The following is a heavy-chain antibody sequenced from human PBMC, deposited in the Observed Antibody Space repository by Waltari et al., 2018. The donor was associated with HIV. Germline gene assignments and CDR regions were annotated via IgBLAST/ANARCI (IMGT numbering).Heavy chain of an antibody. CDR2: ISSASAYT. J-gene: IGHJ4*02. V-gene: IGHV3-21*01. D-gene: IGHD3-22*01. CDR1: GFSFRDYS. CDR3: ARDPSMIVVVAGRDFDY. Sequence: ELVESGGGLVKPGGSLRLSCAASGFSFRDYSMNWVRQAPGKGLECVASISSASAYTYYADSVKGRFTISRDNARNSLYLQMNSLRAEDTAVYYCARDPSMIVVVAGRDFDYWGQGTLVTVSS.